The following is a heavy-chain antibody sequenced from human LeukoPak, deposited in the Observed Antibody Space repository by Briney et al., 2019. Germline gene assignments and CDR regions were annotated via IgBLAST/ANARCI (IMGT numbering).Heavy chain of an antibody. CDR3: ARVGAKYTSAFDY. CDR1: GGSISSGGYY. Sequence: SETLSLTCTVSGGSISSGGYYWSWIRQHPGKGLEWIGEINHSGSTNYNPSLKSRVTTSVDTSKNQFSLKLSSVTAADTAVYYCARVGAKYTSAFDYWGQGTLVTVSS. J-gene: IGHJ4*02. CDR2: INHSGST. V-gene: IGHV4-39*07. D-gene: IGHD1-26*01.